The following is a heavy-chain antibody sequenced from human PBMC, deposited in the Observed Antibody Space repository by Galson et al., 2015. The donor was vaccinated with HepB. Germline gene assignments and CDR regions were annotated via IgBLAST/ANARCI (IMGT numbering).Heavy chain of an antibody. CDR1: GFAFSDFY. Sequence: SLRLSCAVSGFAFSDFYMSWIRQAPGKGLEWVSYISSSGSTIYYADSVKGRFTISRDSAKNSLYLQMNSLRVDDTAVYYCARVQWEQLIDYWVQGTLVTVSS. CDR2: ISSSGSTI. D-gene: IGHD1/OR15-1a*01. V-gene: IGHV3-11*01. J-gene: IGHJ4*02. CDR3: ARVQWEQLIDY.